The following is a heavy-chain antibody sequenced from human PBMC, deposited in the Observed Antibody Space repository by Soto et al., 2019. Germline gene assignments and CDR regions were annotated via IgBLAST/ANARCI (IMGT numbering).Heavy chain of an antibody. D-gene: IGHD3-3*01. Sequence: EVQLLESGGGLVQPGGSLRLSCAASGFTFSSYAMSWVRQAPGKGLEWVSAISGSGGSTYYADSVKGRFTISRDNSKNTLYLQMNSLRAEDTAVYYCANELSIFGVAYYGMDVWGQGTTVTVSS. CDR3: ANELSIFGVAYYGMDV. CDR1: GFTFSSYA. J-gene: IGHJ6*02. V-gene: IGHV3-23*01. CDR2: ISGSGGST.